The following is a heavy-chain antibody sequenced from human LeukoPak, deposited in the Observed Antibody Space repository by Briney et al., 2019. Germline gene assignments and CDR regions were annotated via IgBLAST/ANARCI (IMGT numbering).Heavy chain of an antibody. CDR1: GFTFDDYG. Sequence: GGSLRLSCAASGFTFDDYGMSWVRQAPGKGLEWVSGINWNGGSTGYADSVKGRFTISRDNAKNTVYLQMNSLRAEDTAVYYCARVRYTYWYFDLWGRGTQVTVSS. D-gene: IGHD5-12*01. J-gene: IGHJ2*01. CDR2: INWNGGST. CDR3: ARVRYTYWYFDL. V-gene: IGHV3-20*04.